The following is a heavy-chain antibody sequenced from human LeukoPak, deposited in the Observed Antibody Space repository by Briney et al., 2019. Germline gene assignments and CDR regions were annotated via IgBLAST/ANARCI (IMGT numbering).Heavy chain of an antibody. D-gene: IGHD2-2*01. Sequence: ASVKVSCKASGYTFTSYYMHWVRQAPGQGLEWMGGIIPIFGTANYAQKFQGRVTITADESTSTAYMELSSLRSEDTAVYYCARDRCSTSCFGWFDPWGQGTLVTVSS. V-gene: IGHV1-69*13. CDR2: IIPIFGTA. CDR1: GYTFTSYY. CDR3: ARDRCSTSCFGWFDP. J-gene: IGHJ5*02.